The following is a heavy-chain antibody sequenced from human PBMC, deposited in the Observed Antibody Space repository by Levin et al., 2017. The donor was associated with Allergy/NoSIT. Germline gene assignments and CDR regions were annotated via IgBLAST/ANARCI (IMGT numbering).Heavy chain of an antibody. J-gene: IGHJ4*02. CDR2: IYNSGST. CDR1: GGSISSSISY. Sequence: ESLKISCTVSGGSISSSISYWGWIRQAPGKGLEWIGSIYNSGSTYYNPSLKSRVTTSVDTSKNQFSLKLSSGTAADTAVYYCARQCYDILTGYYTFDYWGQGTLVTVSS. CDR3: ARQCYDILTGYYTFDY. D-gene: IGHD3-9*01. V-gene: IGHV4-39*01.